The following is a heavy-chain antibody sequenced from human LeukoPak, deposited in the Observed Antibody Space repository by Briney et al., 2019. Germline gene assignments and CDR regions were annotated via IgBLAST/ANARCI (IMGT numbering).Heavy chain of an antibody. Sequence: GESLKISCKGSGYSFTSYWIGWVRQMPGKGLEWMGIIYPGDSDTRYSSSFQGQVTISADKSISTAYLQWSSLKASDTAMYYCARPRTTVTTPMAFDYWGQGTLVTVSS. CDR3: ARPRTTVTTPMAFDY. CDR2: IYPGDSDT. D-gene: IGHD4-17*01. CDR1: GYSFTSYW. V-gene: IGHV5-51*01. J-gene: IGHJ4*02.